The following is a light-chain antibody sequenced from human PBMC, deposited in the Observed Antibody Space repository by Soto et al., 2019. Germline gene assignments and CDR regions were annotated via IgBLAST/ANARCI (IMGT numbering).Light chain of an antibody. CDR3: QQRSNWSRT. CDR1: QSVSSF. V-gene: IGKV3-11*01. J-gene: IGKJ1*01. CDR2: DAS. Sequence: EIVLTQSPATLSLSPGERATLSCRASQSVSSFLVWYQQKPGQAPRLLISDASNRATGIPGRFSGSGSGTDFSLTISILEPEDFAVYYCQQRSNWSRTFGQGTKVDIK.